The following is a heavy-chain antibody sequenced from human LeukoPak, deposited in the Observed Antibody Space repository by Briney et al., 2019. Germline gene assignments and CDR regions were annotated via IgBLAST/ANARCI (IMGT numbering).Heavy chain of an antibody. CDR1: GFTFSSYS. Sequence: GGSLRLSCAASGFTFSSYSINWVRQAPGKGLEWVSSISSSSTYIYYADSVKGRFTISRDNAKNSLYLQMNSLRAEDTAVYYCARDIAYCGGDCYGAFDIWGQGTMVTVSS. CDR2: ISSSSTYI. CDR3: ARDIAYCGGDCYGAFDI. V-gene: IGHV3-21*01. D-gene: IGHD2-21*02. J-gene: IGHJ3*02.